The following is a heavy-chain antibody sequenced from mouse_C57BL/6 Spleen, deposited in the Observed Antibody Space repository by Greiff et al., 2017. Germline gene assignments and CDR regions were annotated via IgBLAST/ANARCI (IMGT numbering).Heavy chain of an antibody. Sequence: EVHLVESGGGLVKPGGSLKLSCAASGFTFSSYTMSWVRQTPEKRLEWVATISGGGGNTYYPDSVKGRFTISRDNAKNTLYLQMSSLRSEDTALYYCAVSSTWFAYWGQGTLVTVSA. CDR2: ISGGGGNT. CDR1: GFTFSSYT. CDR3: AVSSTWFAY. D-gene: IGHD1-1*01. J-gene: IGHJ3*01. V-gene: IGHV5-9*01.